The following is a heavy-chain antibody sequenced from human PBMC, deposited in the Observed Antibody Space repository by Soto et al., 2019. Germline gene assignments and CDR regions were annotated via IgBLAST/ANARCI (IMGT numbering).Heavy chain of an antibody. Sequence: ASVKVSCKASGYTFTSYGISWVRQAPGQGLEWMGRISASGGSTSYAQKFQGRVTMTRDTSTSTVYTELSSLRSEDTAVYYCAKPIYSGYDYRFDYWGQGTLVTVS. CDR3: AKPIYSGYDYRFDY. CDR2: ISASGGST. D-gene: IGHD5-12*01. CDR1: GYTFTSYG. V-gene: IGHV1-46*01. J-gene: IGHJ4*02.